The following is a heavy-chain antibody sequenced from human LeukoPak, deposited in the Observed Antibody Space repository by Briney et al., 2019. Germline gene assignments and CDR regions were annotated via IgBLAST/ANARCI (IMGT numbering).Heavy chain of an antibody. D-gene: IGHD3-3*01. CDR2: IYHSGST. V-gene: IGHV4-38-2*01. Sequence: KPSETLSLTCAVSGYSISSGYYWGWIRQPPGKGLEWIGSIYHSGSTYHNPSLKSRFTISVDTSKNQFSLKLSSVTAAGTAVYYCARQIVGDDLWSGSENWFDPWGQGTLVTVSS. J-gene: IGHJ5*02. CDR3: ARQIVGDDLWSGSENWFDP. CDR1: GYSISSGYY.